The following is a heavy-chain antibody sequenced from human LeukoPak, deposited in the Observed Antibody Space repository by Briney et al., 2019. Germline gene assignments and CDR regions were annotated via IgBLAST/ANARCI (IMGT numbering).Heavy chain of an antibody. J-gene: IGHJ4*02. CDR2: ISSGSSVI. Sequence: GGSLRLSCAASGFTFSSYSMNWVRQAPGKGLEWVSYISSGSSVIYYADSVKGRFTISRDNAKNSLYLQMNSLRAEDTALYYCAKDHYFDSSGYYGLLFDYWGQGTLVSVSS. D-gene: IGHD3-22*01. V-gene: IGHV3-48*04. CDR1: GFTFSSYS. CDR3: AKDHYFDSSGYYGLLFDY.